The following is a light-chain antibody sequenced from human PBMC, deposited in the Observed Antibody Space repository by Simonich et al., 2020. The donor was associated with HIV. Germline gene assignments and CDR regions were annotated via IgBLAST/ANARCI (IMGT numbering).Light chain of an antibody. Sequence: DIQMTQFPSSLSASVGDRVTITCRASQSIRSYLNWYQQKPGKAPKLLIYAASSSQSGVPSRFSGSGSGTDFTLTISSLQPEDFATYYCQHLHSYPPTFGGGTKVEIK. CDR3: QHLHSYPPT. CDR1: QSIRSY. CDR2: AAS. J-gene: IGKJ4*01. V-gene: IGKV1-39*01.